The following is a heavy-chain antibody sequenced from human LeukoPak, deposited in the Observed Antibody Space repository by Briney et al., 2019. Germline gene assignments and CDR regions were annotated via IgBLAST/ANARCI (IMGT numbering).Heavy chain of an antibody. V-gene: IGHV1-8*01. CDR3: ARVVDDILTGYYNLIDY. J-gene: IGHJ4*02. D-gene: IGHD3-9*01. CDR2: MNPNSGNT. Sequence: ASVKVSCKASGYTFTSYGINWVRQATGQGLEWMGWMNPNSGNTGYAQKFQGRVTMTRNTSISTAYMELSSLRSEDTAVYYCARVVDDILTGYYNLIDYWGQGTLVTVSS. CDR1: GYTFTSYG.